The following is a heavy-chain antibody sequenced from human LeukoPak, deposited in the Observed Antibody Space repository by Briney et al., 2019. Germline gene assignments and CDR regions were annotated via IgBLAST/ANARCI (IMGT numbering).Heavy chain of an antibody. V-gene: IGHV3-7*01. J-gene: IGHJ4*02. CDR1: GISFSGSW. D-gene: IGHD6-13*01. CDR2: INEDGTVT. Sequence: GGSLRLSCVVSGISFSGSWMTWVRQAPGRGLESVANINEDGTVTYFVDSVKDRFATSRDNANNSVFLQMNSLRAEDTAVYYCATGRVQPAHWGQGALVTVSS. CDR3: ATGRVQPAH.